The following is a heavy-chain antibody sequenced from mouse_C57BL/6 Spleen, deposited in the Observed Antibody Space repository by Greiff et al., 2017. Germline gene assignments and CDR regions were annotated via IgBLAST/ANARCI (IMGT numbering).Heavy chain of an antibody. CDR2: ISSGSSTI. D-gene: IGHD2-3*01. J-gene: IGHJ2*01. Sequence: EVKVVESGGGLVKPGGSLKLSCAASGFTFSDYGMHWVRQAPEKGLGWVAYISSGSSTIYYADTVKGRFTISRDNAKNTLFLQMTSLRSEDTAMYYCARLWIYDGYPFDYGGQGTTLTVSS. CDR1: GFTFSDYG. CDR3: ARLWIYDGYPFDY. V-gene: IGHV5-17*01.